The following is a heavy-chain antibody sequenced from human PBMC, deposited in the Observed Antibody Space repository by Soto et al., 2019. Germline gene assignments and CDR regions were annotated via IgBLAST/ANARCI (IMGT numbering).Heavy chain of an antibody. CDR1: CASVSSGSFY. J-gene: IGHJ4*02. CDR2: IYNNETF. V-gene: IGHV4-61*01. Sequence: TSETLSLTCSVSCASVSSGSFYWSWIRQPPGKGLEWIGFIYNNETFNYNPSLRSRVTLSVDTSKHQFSLKLSSVTAADTAVYYCARVPLRYSSSHNFDSWGQGALVTVSS. D-gene: IGHD6-19*01. CDR3: ARVPLRYSSSHNFDS.